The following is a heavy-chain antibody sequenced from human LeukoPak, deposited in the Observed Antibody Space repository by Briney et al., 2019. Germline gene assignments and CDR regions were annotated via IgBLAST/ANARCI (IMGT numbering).Heavy chain of an antibody. CDR3: AMGTLIAAKIDY. D-gene: IGHD2-15*01. CDR1: GYTFTSYD. J-gene: IGHJ4*01. Sequence: ASVKVSCKASGYTFTSYDINWERQATGQGLEWMGWMNPNSGNTGYAQKFQGRVTITRNTSISTAYMELSSVSSEDTAVYYCAMGTLIAAKIDYWGQGTLVTVSS. V-gene: IGHV1-8*03. CDR2: MNPNSGNT.